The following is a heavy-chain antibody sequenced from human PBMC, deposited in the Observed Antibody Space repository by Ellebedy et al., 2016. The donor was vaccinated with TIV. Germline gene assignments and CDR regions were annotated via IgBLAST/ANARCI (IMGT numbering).Heavy chain of an antibody. CDR2: IGNSDET. V-gene: IGHV3-23*01. CDR1: GFTFSTNA. J-gene: IGHJ4*02. D-gene: IGHD4-23*01. Sequence: GGSLRLXXAASGFTFSTNAMSWVRQAPGKGLEWVSAIGNSDETYYADSVKGRFTISRDGSKNTLYLQMNTLRAEDTALYYCTKDILRWAFDYWGQGTLVTVSS. CDR3: TKDILRWAFDY.